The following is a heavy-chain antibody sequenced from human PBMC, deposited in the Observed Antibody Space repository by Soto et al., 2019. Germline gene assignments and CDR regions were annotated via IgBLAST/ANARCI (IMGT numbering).Heavy chain of an antibody. Sequence: QVQLQKWGAGLLKPSETLSLTCAVYGGSFSGYYWNWIRQPPGKGLEWIGEINHSGSTNYNPSLKRRVTLSVDTSKIQFSLKLSSVTAADTAVYYCARGWGRIFGYWGQGTLVTVSS. CDR3: ARGWGRIFGY. CDR2: INHSGST. D-gene: IGHD7-27*01. CDR1: GGSFSGYY. V-gene: IGHV4-34*01. J-gene: IGHJ4*02.